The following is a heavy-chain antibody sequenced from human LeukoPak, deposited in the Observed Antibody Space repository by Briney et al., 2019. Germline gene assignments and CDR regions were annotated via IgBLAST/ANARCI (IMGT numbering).Heavy chain of an antibody. D-gene: IGHD4/OR15-4a*01. CDR1: GYPSTSYD. J-gene: IGHJ5*02. Sequence: ASVKVSCKASGYPSTSYDLNWVRQAPGQRLEWMGCMNVKSGTADYPPKFQGRVTMTRNTSISTAYMELSSLRPEDTAVYYCARLPGYFGASWGQGTLVTVSS. CDR3: ARLPGYFGAS. V-gene: IGHV1-8*01. CDR2: MNVKSGTA.